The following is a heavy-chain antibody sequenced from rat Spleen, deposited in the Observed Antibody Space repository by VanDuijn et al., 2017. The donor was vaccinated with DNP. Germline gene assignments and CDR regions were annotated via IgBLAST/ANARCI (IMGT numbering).Heavy chain of an antibody. CDR3: ARGGRSYFDY. D-gene: IGHD1-11*01. CDR2: IKTGGGST. Sequence: EVQLVESGGGLVQPGGSLKLSCVASGFTFSNYWMYWIRQAPGKGLEWVASIKTGGGSTYYRDSVKGRFTISGDNAKNTLYLQMNSLGSEDTATYYCARGGRSYFDYWGQGVMVTVSS. V-gene: IGHV5-58*01. CDR1: GFTFSNYW. J-gene: IGHJ2*01.